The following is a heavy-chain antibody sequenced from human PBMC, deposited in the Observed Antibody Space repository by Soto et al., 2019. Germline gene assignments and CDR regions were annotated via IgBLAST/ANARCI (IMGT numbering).Heavy chain of an antibody. J-gene: IGHJ1*01. D-gene: IGHD2-15*01. CDR2: IRSKANDYAT. V-gene: IGHV3-73*02. CDR1: GFTFSGST. CDR3: TGGYCTGGTCYSGYFHH. Sequence: EVQLVQSGGGLVQPGGSRKLSCEASGFTFSGSTVHWVRQASGEGLQWVGRIRSKANDYATTYIASVKGRFTISRDDSRNTAYLQMSDLKTEDTAVYYCTGGYCTGGTCYSGYFHHWGQGALVTVFS.